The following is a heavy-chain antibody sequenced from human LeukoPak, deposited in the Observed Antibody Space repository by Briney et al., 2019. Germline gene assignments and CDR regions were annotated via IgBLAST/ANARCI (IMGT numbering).Heavy chain of an antibody. D-gene: IGHD3-10*01. J-gene: IGHJ4*02. Sequence: PGGSLRLSCAASGLTVSSNYMSWVRQAPGKGLAWDSVIYSGGSTYYADSVKGRFTISRDNSKNTLYLQMNSLRADDTAVYYCARSPSFYGSGYYFDYWGQGTLVTVSS. CDR2: IYSGGST. CDR1: GLTVSSNY. CDR3: ARSPSFYGSGYYFDY. V-gene: IGHV3-66*01.